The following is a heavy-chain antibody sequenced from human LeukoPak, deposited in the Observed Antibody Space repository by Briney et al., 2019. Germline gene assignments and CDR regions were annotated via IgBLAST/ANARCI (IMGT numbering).Heavy chain of an antibody. CDR2: IYSGGST. D-gene: IGHD4-17*01. V-gene: IGHV3-66*02. CDR1: GFTVSSNY. J-gene: IGHJ4*02. CDR3: ARDLDYGDYVYGY. Sequence: GGSLRLSCAASGFTVSSNYMSWVRQAPGKGLEWVSVIYSGGSTYYADSVKGRFTISRDNSKNTLYLQVNSLRAEDTAVYYCARDLDYGDYVYGYWGQGTLVTVSS.